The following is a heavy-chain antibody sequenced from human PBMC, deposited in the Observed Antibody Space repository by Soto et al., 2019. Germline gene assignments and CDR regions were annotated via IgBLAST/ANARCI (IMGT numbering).Heavy chain of an antibody. Sequence: QVQLVQSGTEVKKPGSSVKVSCKASGGTFRNYPINWVRQAAGQGLEWMGSIFPLTDIPDYAQNFQARLTISADKSTSTAYMELSSLTSDDTAMYFCARGPLVVLNYFESWGQGTLVPVSS. J-gene: IGHJ4*02. CDR2: IFPLTDIP. CDR3: ARGPLVVLNYFES. V-gene: IGHV1-69*02. CDR1: GGTFRNYP.